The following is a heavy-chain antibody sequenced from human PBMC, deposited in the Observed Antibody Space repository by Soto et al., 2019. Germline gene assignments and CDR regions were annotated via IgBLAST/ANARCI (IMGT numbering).Heavy chain of an antibody. CDR1: GYTFTSYA. CDR2: INAGNGNT. D-gene: IGHD3-3*01. V-gene: IGHV1-3*01. CDR3: ARGEYYDFWSGYFTQGPYYYYGMDV. Sequence: ASVKVSCKASGYTFTSYAMHWVRQAPGQRLEWMGWINAGNGNTKYSQKFQGRVTITRDTSASTAYMELSSLRSEDTAVYYCARGEYYDFWSGYFTQGPYYYYGMDVWGQGTTVTVS. J-gene: IGHJ6*02.